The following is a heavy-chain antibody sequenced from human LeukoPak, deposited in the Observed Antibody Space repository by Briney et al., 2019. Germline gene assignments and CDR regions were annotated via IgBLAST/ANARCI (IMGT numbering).Heavy chain of an antibody. D-gene: IGHD3-22*01. J-gene: IGHJ4*02. CDR1: GGSIRSGGYY. V-gene: IGHV4-31*03. CDR2: IYYSGST. CDR3: ARTYDSSGTLDY. Sequence: PSETLSLTCTVSGGSIRSGGYYWSWIRQHPGKGLEWIGYIYYSGSTYYNPSLKSRVTISVDTSKNQFSLKLSSVTAADTAVYYCARTYDSSGTLDYWGQGTLVTVSS.